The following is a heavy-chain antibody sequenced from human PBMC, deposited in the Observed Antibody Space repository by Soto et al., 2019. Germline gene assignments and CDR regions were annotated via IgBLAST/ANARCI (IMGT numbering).Heavy chain of an antibody. CDR3: ATLGRDFWSGYKPSEVDY. V-gene: IGHV3-53*01. J-gene: IGHJ4*02. Sequence: PGGSLILSCAASGFTVSSNYMSWVRQAPGKGLEWVSVIYSGGSTYYADSVKGRFTISRDNSKNTLYLQMNSLRAEDTAVYYCATLGRDFWSGYKPSEVDYWGQGTLVTVSS. CDR1: GFTVSSNY. CDR2: IYSGGST. D-gene: IGHD3-3*01.